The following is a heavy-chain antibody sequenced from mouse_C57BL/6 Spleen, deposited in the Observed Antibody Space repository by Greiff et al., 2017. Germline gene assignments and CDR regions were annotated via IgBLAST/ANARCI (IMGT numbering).Heavy chain of an antibody. V-gene: IGHV1-9*01. Sequence: QVQLQQSGAELMKPGASVKLSCKATGYTFTGYWIEWVKQRPGHGLEWIGEILPGSGSTNYNAKFKGKATFTADTSSNTAYMQLSSLTTEDSAIYYCAREKAMDYWGQGTSVTVSS. CDR2: ILPGSGST. CDR3: AREKAMDY. CDR1: GYTFTGYW. J-gene: IGHJ4*01.